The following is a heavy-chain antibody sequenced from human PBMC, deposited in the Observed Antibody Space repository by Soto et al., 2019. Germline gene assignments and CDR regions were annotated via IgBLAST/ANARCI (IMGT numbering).Heavy chain of an antibody. J-gene: IGHJ3*02. V-gene: IGHV3-23*01. CDR3: AKDDGGSSRGGAFDI. CDR1: GFTFSTYA. CDR2: ISSSGEST. Sequence: EVQLLESGGDLVQPGESLRLSCAASGFTFSTYAMTWVRQAPGKGLEWVSSISSSGESTFYADSVKGRFTISRDSSKNTMSLQMSSLRAEDTAVYYCAKDDGGSSRGGAFDIWGQGTMVTVSS. D-gene: IGHD2-15*01.